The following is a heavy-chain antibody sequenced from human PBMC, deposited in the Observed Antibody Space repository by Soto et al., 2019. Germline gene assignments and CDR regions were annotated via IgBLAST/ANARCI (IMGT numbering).Heavy chain of an antibody. V-gene: IGHV4-59*01. Sequence: SETLSLTCTVSGASISRYYWSWIRQSPGKGLEWIGYLYNTGSTIYNPSLKSRVTISVDTSKNQFSLKMNSVTAADTAVYYCATSYDTKTFPFDLGGQGPLVTVSS. CDR2: LYNTGST. CDR1: GASISRYY. D-gene: IGHD3-9*01. CDR3: ATSYDTKTFPFDL. J-gene: IGHJ4*02.